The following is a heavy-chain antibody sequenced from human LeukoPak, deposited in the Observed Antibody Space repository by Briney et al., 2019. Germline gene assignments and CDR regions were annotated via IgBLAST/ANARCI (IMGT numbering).Heavy chain of an antibody. D-gene: IGHD6-13*01. CDR1: GFTFSRYW. J-gene: IGHJ4*02. V-gene: IGHV3-74*01. Sequence: GGSLRLSCAASGFTFSRYWMHWVRQAPGKGLVWVSLISSDGSTTSYADSVEGRFTISRENAKNTLYLQMNSLGVEDTAVYYCTSRGGSATEGYYFDYWGQGTLVTVSS. CDR3: TSRGGSATEGYYFDY. CDR2: ISSDGSTT.